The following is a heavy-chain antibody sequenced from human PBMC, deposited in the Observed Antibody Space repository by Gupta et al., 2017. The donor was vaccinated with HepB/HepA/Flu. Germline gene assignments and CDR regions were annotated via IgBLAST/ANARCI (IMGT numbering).Heavy chain of an antibody. CDR1: GFSLSTSGVG. J-gene: IGHJ4*02. V-gene: IGHV2-5*02. D-gene: IGHD5-18*01. Sequence: QITLQASGPTLVNPTQTLTLTCSFSGFSLSTSGVGVCWTRQPPGKALEWLALIYWDDDKRYSPSLKSRLTITKDTSKNQVVLTMTNMHPVDTATYYCAHRPIQVGYSYGFLFDYWGQGTLVTVAS. CDR3: AHRPIQVGYSYGFLFDY. CDR2: IYWDDDK.